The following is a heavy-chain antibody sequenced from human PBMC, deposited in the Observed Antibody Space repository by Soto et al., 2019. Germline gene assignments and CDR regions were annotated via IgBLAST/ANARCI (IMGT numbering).Heavy chain of an antibody. J-gene: IGHJ4*02. CDR2: IYYSGST. CDR1: GGSISSSSYY. Sequence: PSETLSLTCTVSGGSISSSSYYWGWLRQPPGKGLEWIGSIYYSGSTYYNPSLKSRVTISVDTSKNQFSLKLSSVTAADTAVYYCARQRARGVVITFVDYWGQGTLVTVSS. D-gene: IGHD3-3*01. CDR3: ARQRARGVVITFVDY. V-gene: IGHV4-39*01.